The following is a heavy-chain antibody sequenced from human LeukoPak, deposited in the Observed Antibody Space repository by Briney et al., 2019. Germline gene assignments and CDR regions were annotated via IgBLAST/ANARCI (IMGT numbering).Heavy chain of an antibody. V-gene: IGHV4-59*11. CDR2: IYHSGIT. Sequence: SETLSLTCTVSGGSITSHFWSWIRQPPGKGLEWIGYIYHSGITNYNPSLKSRVTISVDTSKNQFSLELNSVTAADTAVYYCARDGYSGSSLFGSWGQGTLVTVSS. J-gene: IGHJ4*02. CDR1: GGSITSHF. CDR3: ARDGYSGSSLFGS. D-gene: IGHD1-26*01.